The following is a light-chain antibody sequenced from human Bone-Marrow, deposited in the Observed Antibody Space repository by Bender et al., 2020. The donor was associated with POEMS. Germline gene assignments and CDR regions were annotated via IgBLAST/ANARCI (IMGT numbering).Light chain of an antibody. V-gene: IGLV2-8*01. J-gene: IGLJ2*01. Sequence: QSALTQPPSASGSPGQSVTISCTGTISDVGTYKYVSWYQQFPGKAPKLIIYEVSKRPSGVPDRCSGSKSGNTASLTVSGLQAEDEADYYCGSFAGSSSLLFGGGTKLTVL. CDR3: GSFAGSSSLL. CDR1: ISDVGTYKY. CDR2: EVS.